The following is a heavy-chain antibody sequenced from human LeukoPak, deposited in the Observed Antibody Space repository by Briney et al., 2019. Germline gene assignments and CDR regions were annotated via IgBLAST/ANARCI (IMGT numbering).Heavy chain of an antibody. V-gene: IGHV1-8*01. J-gene: IGHJ4*02. Sequence: ASVKVSCKASGYTFTSYDINWVRQATGQGLEWMGWMNPNSGNTGYAQKFQGRVTMTRNTSISTAYMELSSLRSEDTALYYCARVYCSGGSCYLPFGYWGQGTLVTVSS. D-gene: IGHD2-15*01. CDR1: GYTFTSYD. CDR3: ARVYCSGGSCYLPFGY. CDR2: MNPNSGNT.